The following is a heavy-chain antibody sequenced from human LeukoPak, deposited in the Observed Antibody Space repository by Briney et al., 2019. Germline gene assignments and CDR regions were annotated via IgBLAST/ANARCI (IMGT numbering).Heavy chain of an antibody. J-gene: IGHJ4*02. V-gene: IGHV3-48*04. CDR1: GFNFGGFA. CDR3: ARDRPVVGAIDF. D-gene: IGHD1-26*01. Sequence: PGGSLRLSCEASGFNFGGFAMNWVRQAPGKGLEWVSFISGDSSTIFLANSVKGRFTTSRDNAQNSLYLRMNSLRAEDTAVYFCARDRPVVGAIDFWGQGTLVTVSS. CDR2: ISGDSSTI.